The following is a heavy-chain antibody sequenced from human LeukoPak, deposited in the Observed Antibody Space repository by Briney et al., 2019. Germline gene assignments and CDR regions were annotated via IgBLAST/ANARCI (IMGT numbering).Heavy chain of an antibody. V-gene: IGHV1-69*05. Sequence: SVKVSCKASGGTFSSYAISWVRQAPGQGLEWMGGIIPIFGTANYAQKFQGRVTITTDESTSTAYMELGSLRSEDTAVYYCARALWFGESPLNLPFIEWGQGTLVTVSS. CDR2: IIPIFGTA. J-gene: IGHJ4*02. CDR3: ARALWFGESPLNLPFIE. D-gene: IGHD3-10*01. CDR1: GGTFSSYA.